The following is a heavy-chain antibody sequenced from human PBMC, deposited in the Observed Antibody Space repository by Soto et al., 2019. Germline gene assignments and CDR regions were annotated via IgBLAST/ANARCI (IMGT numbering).Heavy chain of an antibody. CDR3: ARGHTVTTLLDY. CDR2: IWYDGSNK. Sequence: SGGSLRLSCAASGFTFSSYGMHWVRQAPGKGLEWVAVIWYDGSNKYYADSVKGRFTISRDNSKNTLYLQMNSLRAEDTAVYYCARGHTVTTLLDYWGQGTLVTVSS. D-gene: IGHD4-17*01. V-gene: IGHV3-33*01. CDR1: GFTFSSYG. J-gene: IGHJ4*02.